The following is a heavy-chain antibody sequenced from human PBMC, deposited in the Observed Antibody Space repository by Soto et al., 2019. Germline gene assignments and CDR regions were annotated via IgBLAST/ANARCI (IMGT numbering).Heavy chain of an antibody. J-gene: IGHJ4*02. V-gene: IGHV6-1*01. Sequence: PSQALSLTCVISGDSVSSNSAASNWIRQSPSRGLEWLGRTYYRSKWYNDYAVAVKSRITINPDTSKNQFSLQLNSVTPEDTAVYFCAREAAGSFESWGQGTTVPGSS. D-gene: IGHD2-15*01. CDR2: TYYRSKWYN. CDR3: AREAAGSFES. CDR1: GDSVSSNSAA.